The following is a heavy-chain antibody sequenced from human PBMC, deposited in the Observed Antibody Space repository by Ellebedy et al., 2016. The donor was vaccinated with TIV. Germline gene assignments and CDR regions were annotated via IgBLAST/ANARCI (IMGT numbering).Heavy chain of an antibody. V-gene: IGHV1-2*02. CDR3: ARDESMTTVTTY. D-gene: IGHD4-17*01. J-gene: IGHJ4*02. CDR1: GYTFTGYY. Sequence: ASVKVSXXASGYTFTGYYMHWVRQAPGQGLEWMGWINPNSGGTNYAQKFQGRVTMTRDTSISTAYMELSRLRSDDTAAYYCARDESMTTVTTYWGQGTLVTVSS. CDR2: INPNSGGT.